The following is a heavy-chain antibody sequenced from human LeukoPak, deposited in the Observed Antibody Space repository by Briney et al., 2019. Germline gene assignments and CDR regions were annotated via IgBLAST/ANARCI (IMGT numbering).Heavy chain of an antibody. CDR2: IILIFGTA. CDR1: GGTFSSYA. Sequence: SVTVSCKASGGTFSSYAISWVRQAPGQGLEWMGGIILIFGTATYAQKFQGRVTITADESTSPASMELSSLRSEDTAVYYCARRLRGDNYDILTGYYREYDYGGQGTLVTLSS. CDR3: ARRLRGDNYDILTGYYREYDY. V-gene: IGHV1-69*13. D-gene: IGHD3-9*01. J-gene: IGHJ4*02.